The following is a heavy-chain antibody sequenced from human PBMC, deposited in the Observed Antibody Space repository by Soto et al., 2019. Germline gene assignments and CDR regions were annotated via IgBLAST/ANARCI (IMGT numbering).Heavy chain of an antibody. CDR3: ARVDDYGDYAYFDY. J-gene: IGHJ4*02. CDR2: INAGNGNT. D-gene: IGHD4-17*01. V-gene: IGHV1-3*01. Sequence: ASVKVSCKASGYTFTNYAMHWVRQAPGQRLEWMGWINAGNGNTKYSQKFQGRVTITRDTSASTAYMELSSLRSEDTAVYYCARVDDYGDYAYFDYWGQGTLVTVSS. CDR1: GYTFTNYA.